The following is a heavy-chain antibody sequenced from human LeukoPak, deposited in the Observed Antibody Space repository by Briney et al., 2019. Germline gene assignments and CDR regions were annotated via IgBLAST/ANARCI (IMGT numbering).Heavy chain of an antibody. V-gene: IGHV4-39*07. Sequence: SETLSLTCTVSGGSISSSGSYWGWIRQPPGKGLEWIGSVYYSGNTYNPSLKSRVTISVDTSKNQFSLNLASVNAADTAIYYCARVMAARREDLNWFDPWGQGTLVTVSS. D-gene: IGHD6-6*01. CDR1: GGSISSSGSY. CDR3: ARVMAARREDLNWFDP. J-gene: IGHJ5*02. CDR2: VYYSGNT.